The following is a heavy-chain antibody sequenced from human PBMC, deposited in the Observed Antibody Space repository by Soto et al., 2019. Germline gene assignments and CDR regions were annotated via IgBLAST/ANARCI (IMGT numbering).Heavy chain of an antibody. CDR3: TTGLSNGYYNFDF. J-gene: IGHJ4*02. Sequence: EGQLVESGGDLVKPGGSLRLSCAASRFTFRDAWMSWVRQAPGKWLEWVGRIKRAIDGGTTDYAAPVKGRFTISRDDSENTPYLQMNSLKTEDAAVYYCTTGLSNGYYNFDFWGQGTLVTVSS. D-gene: IGHD3-22*01. CDR2: IKRAIDGGTT. V-gene: IGHV3-15*01. CDR1: RFTFRDAW.